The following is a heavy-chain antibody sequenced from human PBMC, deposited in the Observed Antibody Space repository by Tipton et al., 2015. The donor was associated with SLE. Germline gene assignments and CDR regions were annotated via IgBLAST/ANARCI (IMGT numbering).Heavy chain of an antibody. CDR1: GYSISSGYY. CDR3: ARGASSRGGYYYYYMDV. J-gene: IGHJ6*03. CDR2: IYHSGST. Sequence: TLSLTCTVSGYSISSGYYWAWIRQSPGKGLEWVGSIYHSGSTSYNPSLKSRVTISVDTSKNQFSLKLSSVTAADTAVYYCARGASSRGGYYYYYMDVWGKGTTVTVSS. D-gene: IGHD3-10*01. V-gene: IGHV4-38-2*02.